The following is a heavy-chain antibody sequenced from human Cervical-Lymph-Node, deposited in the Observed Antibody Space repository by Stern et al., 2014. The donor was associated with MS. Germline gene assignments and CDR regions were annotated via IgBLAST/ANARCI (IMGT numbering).Heavy chain of an antibody. D-gene: IGHD5/OR15-5a*01. J-gene: IGHJ5*01. CDR1: GCSISSGSHY. CDR3: AREWIYEVSWFDS. Sequence: QVQLQESGPGLVKPSQTLSLTCTVSGCSISSGSHYWRWIRQPAGKGLEWVGRIYSTGRVDYNPSFKGRVPMSVDTSKDQFSRELRSVTAADTAMYYCAREWIYEVSWFDSWGQGSLVIVSS. CDR2: IYSTGRV. V-gene: IGHV4-61*02.